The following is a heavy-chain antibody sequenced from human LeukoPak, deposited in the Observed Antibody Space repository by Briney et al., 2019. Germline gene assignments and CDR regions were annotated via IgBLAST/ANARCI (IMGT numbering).Heavy chain of an antibody. J-gene: IGHJ6*02. V-gene: IGHV3-48*02. CDR3: ASVELHTPYDILTGLVYYYYGMDV. D-gene: IGHD3-9*01. CDR2: ISSSSSTI. CDR1: GFTLSSYS. Sequence: PGGSLRLSCAASGFTLSSYSVNWVRQAPGKGLEWVSYISSSSSTIYYADPVKGRFTISRDNAKNSLYLQMNSLRDEDTAVYYCASVELHTPYDILTGLVYYYYGMDVWGQGTTVTVSS.